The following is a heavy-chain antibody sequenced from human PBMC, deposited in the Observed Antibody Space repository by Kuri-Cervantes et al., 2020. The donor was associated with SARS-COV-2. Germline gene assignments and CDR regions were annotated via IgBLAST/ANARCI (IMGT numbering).Heavy chain of an antibody. D-gene: IGHD6-6*01. CDR3: ARGPRIAARFSPSSDY. J-gene: IGHJ4*02. Sequence: ASVKVSCKASGYTFTSYCIRWVRQAPGQGLDGMGWINPNRGGTKHAQKLQGRVTMTTEPSTSTAYMELRSLRSDDTAVYYCARGPRIAARFSPSSDYWGQGTLVTVSS. CDR2: INPNRGGT. CDR1: GYTFTSYC. V-gene: IGHV1-18*04.